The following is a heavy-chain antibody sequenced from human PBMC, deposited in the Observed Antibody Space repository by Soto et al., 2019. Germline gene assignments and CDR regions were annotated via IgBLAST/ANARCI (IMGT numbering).Heavy chain of an antibody. V-gene: IGHV3-30*18. D-gene: IGHD3-16*01. CDR2: ISHDGGNI. Sequence: QVQLVESGGGVVQPGRSLRLSCEASGFIFRTNGMHWVRQAPGKGLEWVAHISHDGGNIDYGDSVKGRFTISRDNSMKAVYLQMDSLKTEDTAIYHCAKDFNWAFDHWGQGTLATVSS. CDR3: AKDFNWAFDH. J-gene: IGHJ4*02. CDR1: GFIFRTNG.